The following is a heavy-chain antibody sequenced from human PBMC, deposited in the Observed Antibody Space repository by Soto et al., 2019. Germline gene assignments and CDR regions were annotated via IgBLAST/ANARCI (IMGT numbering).Heavy chain of an antibody. CDR2: IYYSGST. Sequence: SETLSLTCTVSGGSISSYYWSWIRQPPGKGLEWIGYIYYSGSTNYNPSLKSRVTISVDTSKNQFSLKLSSVTAADTAVYYCARVVEGDGNYYYYYMDVWGKGTTVTVSS. CDR1: GGSISSYY. J-gene: IGHJ6*03. CDR3: ARVVEGDGNYYYYYMDV. D-gene: IGHD6-13*01. V-gene: IGHV4-59*01.